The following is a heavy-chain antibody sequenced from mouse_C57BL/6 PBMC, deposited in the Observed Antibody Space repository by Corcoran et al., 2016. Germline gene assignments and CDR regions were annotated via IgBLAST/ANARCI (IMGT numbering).Heavy chain of an antibody. V-gene: IGHV1-76*01. CDR2: IYPGSGNT. CDR3: AKNWDEIDY. D-gene: IGHD4-1*01. Sequence: QVQLKQSGAELVRPGASVKLSCKASGYTFTDYYINWVKQRPGQGLEWIARIYPGSGNTYYNEKFKGKATLTAEKYSSTAYMQLSSLTSEDSAVYFCAKNWDEIDYWGQGTTLTVSS. CDR1: GYTFTDYY. J-gene: IGHJ2*01.